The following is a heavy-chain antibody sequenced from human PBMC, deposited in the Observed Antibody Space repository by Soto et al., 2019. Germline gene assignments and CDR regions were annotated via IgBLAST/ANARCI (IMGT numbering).Heavy chain of an antibody. CDR1: GFTFSSYS. V-gene: IGHV3-21*01. CDR3: ARTGYSPYYYYYHMDV. Sequence: EVQLVESGGGLVKPGGSLRLSCAASGFTFSSYSMNWVRQAPGKGLEWVSSISSSSSYIYYADSVKGRFTISRDNAKNSLYLQMNSLRADATAVHYCARTGYSPYYYYYHMDVWGKGTTVTVSS. CDR2: ISSSSSYI. D-gene: IGHD5-18*01. J-gene: IGHJ6*03.